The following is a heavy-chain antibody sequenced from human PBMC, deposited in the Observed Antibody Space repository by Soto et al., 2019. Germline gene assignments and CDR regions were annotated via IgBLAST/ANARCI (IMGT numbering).Heavy chain of an antibody. CDR2: IKPDGSAT. CDR3: VRAGYCGPGCYYYFDY. V-gene: IGHV3-7*01. CDR1: GFTFGSYW. Sequence: GGSLRLSCAVSGFTFGSYWMNWVRLIPGKGLEWVAYIKPDGSATYYVDSVNGRFTISRDNAKNSLYLQMNSLRVEDTSVYYCVRAGYCGPGCYYYFDYWGQGTLVTVSS. J-gene: IGHJ4*02. D-gene: IGHD2-21*02.